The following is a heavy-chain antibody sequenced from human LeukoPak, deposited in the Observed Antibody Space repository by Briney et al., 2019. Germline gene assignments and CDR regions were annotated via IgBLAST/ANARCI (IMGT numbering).Heavy chain of an antibody. CDR3: ARDGVVVVIAGWFDP. D-gene: IGHD2-21*01. CDR2: IYGDGST. V-gene: IGHV3-53*01. CDR1: GLIVSSNY. J-gene: IGHJ5*02. Sequence: GGFLRLSCAASGLIVSSNYMSWVRQAPGKGLEWVSIIYGDGSTYYADSMKDRFTISRDNSKNTLYLQMNSLRVEDTAVYYCARDGVVVVIAGWFDPWGQGTLVTVSS.